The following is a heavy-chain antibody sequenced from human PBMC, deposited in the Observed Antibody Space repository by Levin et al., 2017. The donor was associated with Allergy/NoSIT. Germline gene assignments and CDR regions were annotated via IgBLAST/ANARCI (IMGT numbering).Heavy chain of an antibody. V-gene: IGHV3-33*01. Sequence: GESLKISCAASGFLFSAYGMHWVRQAPGKGLEWVAVIWYDGTNEHYADSVRGRFIISRDNSKNTLYLQLNNLRVEDTAVYYCARDSEVRAGIMAYAFDIWGQGTTVTASS. CDR3: ARDSEVRAGIMAYAFDI. CDR1: GFLFSAYG. D-gene: IGHD3-10*01. J-gene: IGHJ3*02. CDR2: IWYDGTNE.